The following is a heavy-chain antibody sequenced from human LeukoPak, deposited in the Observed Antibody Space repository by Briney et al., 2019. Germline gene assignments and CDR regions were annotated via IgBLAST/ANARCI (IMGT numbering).Heavy chain of an antibody. V-gene: IGHV3-23*01. Sequence: PGGSLRLSCETSEFTFSSYAMAWVRQAPGKGLEWVSGIAPSGGGTDYADSVKGRFTISRDDSQRTLYLQMNSLTADYTAVYFCARALLTGVPTRGYFDYWGQGTLVTVSS. CDR2: IAPSGGGT. J-gene: IGHJ4*02. D-gene: IGHD7-27*01. CDR3: ARALLTGVPTRGYFDY. CDR1: EFTFSSYA.